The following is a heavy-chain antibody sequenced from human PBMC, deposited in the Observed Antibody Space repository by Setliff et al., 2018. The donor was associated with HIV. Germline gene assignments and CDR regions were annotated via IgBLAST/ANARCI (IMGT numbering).Heavy chain of an antibody. CDR3: ARDPYCPNTCYEDFTFDS. V-gene: IGHV4-31*03. D-gene: IGHD2-8*01. CDR2: IYYSGST. CDR1: GGSITGGSYY. Sequence: PSETLSLTCTVSGGSITGGSYYWSWIRQHPGKGLEWIGYIYYSGSTYYNPSLKSRVTILVDTSKNQFSLQVTSVTAADTAVYYCARDPYCPNTCYEDFTFDSWGQGTLVTVSS. J-gene: IGHJ4*02.